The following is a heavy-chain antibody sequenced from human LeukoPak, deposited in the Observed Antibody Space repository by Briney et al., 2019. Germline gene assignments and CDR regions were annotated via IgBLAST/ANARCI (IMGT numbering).Heavy chain of an antibody. CDR1: GGSISSYY. D-gene: IGHD6-19*01. Sequence: SETLSLTCTVSGGSISSYYWSWIRQPAGKGLEWIGRIYTSGSTNYNPSLKSRVTMSVDTSKNQFSLKLSSVTAADTAVYYCARGSTAVQYGRAFDIWGQGTMVTVSS. V-gene: IGHV4-4*07. J-gene: IGHJ3*02. CDR2: IYTSGST. CDR3: ARGSTAVQYGRAFDI.